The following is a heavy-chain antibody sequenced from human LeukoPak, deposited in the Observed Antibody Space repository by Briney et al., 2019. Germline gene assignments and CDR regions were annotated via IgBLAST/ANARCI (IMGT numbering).Heavy chain of an antibody. CDR2: IYYSGST. V-gene: IGHV4-59*12. CDR1: GGSFSSYY. Sequence: PSETLSLTCAVYGGSFSSYYWSWIRQPPGKGLEWIGYIYYSGSTNYNPSLKSRVTISVDTSKNQFSLKLSSVTAADTAVYYCARGGRSSSWSRRYFQHWGQGTLVTVSS. J-gene: IGHJ1*01. CDR3: ARGGRSSSWSRRYFQH. D-gene: IGHD6-13*01.